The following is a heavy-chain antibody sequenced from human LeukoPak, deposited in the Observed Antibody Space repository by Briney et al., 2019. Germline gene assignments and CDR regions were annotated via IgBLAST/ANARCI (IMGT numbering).Heavy chain of an antibody. D-gene: IGHD6-13*01. V-gene: IGHV1-58*01. CDR3: AAPYSSTWFDS. CDR2: IVVGSDNT. CDR1: GFTFTSRSA. Sequence: SVKVSCEASGFTFTSRSAVQWVRQARGQRLEWIGWIVVGSDNTNYAQKFQERVIITRDMSASTAYMELSSLRSEDTAVYYCAAPYSSTWFDSWGQGTLVTVSS. J-gene: IGHJ5*01.